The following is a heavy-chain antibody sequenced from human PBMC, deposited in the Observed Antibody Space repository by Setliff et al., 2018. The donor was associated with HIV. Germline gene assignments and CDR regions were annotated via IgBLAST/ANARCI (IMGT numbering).Heavy chain of an antibody. CDR2: INPNRGGT. V-gene: IGHV1-2*02. J-gene: IGHJ6*03. CDR3: ARDPGWTGINFGRYYYMDV. D-gene: IGHD1-1*01. CDR1: GYTFTGYY. Sequence: ASVKVSCKASGYTFTGYYMHWVRQAPGQGLEWMGWINPNRGGTTYAQKFQGRVTMTRDTSISTAYMEVSRLRSDDTAVYYCARDPGWTGINFGRYYYMDVWGKGTTVTVSS.